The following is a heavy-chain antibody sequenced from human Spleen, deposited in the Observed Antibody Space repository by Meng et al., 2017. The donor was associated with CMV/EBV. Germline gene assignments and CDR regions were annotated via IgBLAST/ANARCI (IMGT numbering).Heavy chain of an antibody. CDR1: GGSIGTYY. CDR2: ISYIEST. V-gene: IGHV4-59*01. J-gene: IGHJ3*02. D-gene: IGHD1-1*01. Sequence: GSLRLSCTVSGGSIGTYYWSWIRQPPGKGLEWIGYISYIESTNYNPSLKSRVTISVDTSKNQFSLKLSSVTAADTAIFYCARDILERNAFDMWGQGTMVTVSS. CDR3: ARDILERNAFDM.